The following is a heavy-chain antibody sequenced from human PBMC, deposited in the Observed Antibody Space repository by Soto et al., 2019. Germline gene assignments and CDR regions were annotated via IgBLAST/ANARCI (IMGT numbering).Heavy chain of an antibody. CDR2: IKQDGSEK. D-gene: IGHD3-3*01. CDR1: GFTFSSYW. J-gene: IGHJ6*02. Sequence: GGSLRLSCAASGFTFSSYWMSWVRQAPGKGLEWVANIKQDGSEKYYVDSVKGRFTISRDNAKNSLYLQMNSLRAEDTTVYYCARGYYDFWSGSRGSPFGMDVWGQGTTVTVSS. CDR3: ARGYYDFWSGSRGSPFGMDV. V-gene: IGHV3-7*05.